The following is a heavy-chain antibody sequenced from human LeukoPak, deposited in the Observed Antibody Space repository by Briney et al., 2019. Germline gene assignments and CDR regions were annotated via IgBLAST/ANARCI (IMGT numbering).Heavy chain of an antibody. Sequence: GGSLRLPCAASGFSFSSYSMNWVRQAPGKGLEWVSYISSSSSTIFYADSVKGRFTISRDNARNSLYLQMHSLRDEDTAVYYCARAWYSWGYYFDYWGQGALVTVSS. V-gene: IGHV3-48*02. CDR1: GFSFSSYS. CDR3: ARAWYSWGYYFDY. D-gene: IGHD1-26*01. J-gene: IGHJ4*02. CDR2: ISSSSSTI.